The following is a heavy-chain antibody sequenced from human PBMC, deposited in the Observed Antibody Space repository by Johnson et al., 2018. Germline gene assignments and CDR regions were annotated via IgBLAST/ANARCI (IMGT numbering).Heavy chain of an antibody. J-gene: IGHJ6*02. CDR1: GGPFSNYA. CDR3: ARNSSSSAYYYGMDV. D-gene: IGHD6-6*01. Sequence: QVQLVQSGAEVKKPGSSXKVSCKASGGPFSNYAISWVRQAPGQGLEWMGGIIHIFGTANYAQKFQGRVTITADESTSTAYMEVSSLRSEDTAMYYCARNSSSSAYYYGMDVWGQGTAVTVSS. V-gene: IGHV1-69*12. CDR2: IIHIFGTA.